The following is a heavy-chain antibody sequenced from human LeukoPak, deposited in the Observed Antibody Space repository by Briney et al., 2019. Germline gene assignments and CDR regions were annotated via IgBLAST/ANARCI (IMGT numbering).Heavy chain of an antibody. CDR1: GFIFSDYY. CDR3: ARDPEDYFDY. J-gene: IGHJ4*02. Sequence: GGSLRLSCATSGFIFSDYYMTWVRQAPGKGLEWVADIKADGSDKYYVDSVKGRFTISRDNAKNSLYLQMNSLRADDTAVYYCARDPEDYFDYWGQGTLVTVSS. V-gene: IGHV3-7*01. CDR2: IKADGSDK.